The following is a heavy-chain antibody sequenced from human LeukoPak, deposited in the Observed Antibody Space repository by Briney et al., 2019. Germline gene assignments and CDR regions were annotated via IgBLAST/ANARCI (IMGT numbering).Heavy chain of an antibody. Sequence: GGPLRLSCAASGFPFSSYSMNWVRQAPGKGLEWVSSISSSSSYIYYADSVKGRFTISRDNAKNSLYLQMNSLRAEDTAVYYCARDRGYYYDSRDYFDYWGQGTLVTVSS. CDR3: ARDRGYYYDSRDYFDY. V-gene: IGHV3-21*01. CDR1: GFPFSSYS. D-gene: IGHD3-22*01. J-gene: IGHJ4*02. CDR2: ISSSSSYI.